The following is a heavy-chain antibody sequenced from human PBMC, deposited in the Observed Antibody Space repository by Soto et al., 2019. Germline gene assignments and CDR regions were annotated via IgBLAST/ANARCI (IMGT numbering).Heavy chain of an antibody. V-gene: IGHV3-48*01. CDR3: ARDLGYCSGGSCYGKPFDY. Sequence: GGSLRLSCAASGFTFSSYSMNWVRQAPGKGLEWVSYISSSSSTIYYADSVKGRFTISRDNAKNSLYLQMNSLRAEDTAVYYCARDLGYCSGGSCYGKPFDYWGQGTLVTVSS. D-gene: IGHD2-15*01. J-gene: IGHJ4*02. CDR1: GFTFSSYS. CDR2: ISSSSSTI.